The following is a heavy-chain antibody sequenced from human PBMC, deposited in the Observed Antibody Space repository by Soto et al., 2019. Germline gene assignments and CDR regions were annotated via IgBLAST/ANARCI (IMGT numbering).Heavy chain of an antibody. Sequence: GGSLRLSCAASGFTFSNAWMNWVRQAPGKGLEWVGRIKSKTDGGTTDYAAPVKGRFTISIDDSKNTLYLQMNSLKTEDTAVYYCTTDPWAPYYYDSSGYSSRLDYWGQGTLVTVSS. CDR3: TTDPWAPYYYDSSGYSSRLDY. J-gene: IGHJ4*02. D-gene: IGHD3-22*01. CDR2: IKSKTDGGTT. CDR1: GFTFSNAW. V-gene: IGHV3-15*07.